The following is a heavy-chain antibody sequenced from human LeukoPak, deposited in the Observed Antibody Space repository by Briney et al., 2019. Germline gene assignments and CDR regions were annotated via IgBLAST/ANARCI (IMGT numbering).Heavy chain of an antibody. CDR2: ISAYNGNT. V-gene: IGHV1-18*01. CDR3: ARSRITIFGVVIPELDY. Sequence: GASVKVSCKASGGTFSSYAISWVRQAPGQGLEWMGWISAYNGNTNYAQKLQGRVTMTTDTSTSTAYMELRSLRSDDTAVYYCARSRITIFGVVIPELDYWGQGTLVTVSS. D-gene: IGHD3-3*01. J-gene: IGHJ4*02. CDR1: GGTFSSYA.